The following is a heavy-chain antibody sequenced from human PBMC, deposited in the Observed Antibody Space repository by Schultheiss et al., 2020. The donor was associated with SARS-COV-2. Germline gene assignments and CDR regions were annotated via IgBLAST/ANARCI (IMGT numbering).Heavy chain of an antibody. J-gene: IGHJ4*02. CDR1: GFTFSSYG. Sequence: GGSLRLSCAASGFTFSSYGMHWVRQAPGKGLEWVSSISSSSSYIYYADSVKGRFTISRDNAKNSLYLQMNSLRAEDTAVYYCAKDGTEDYYDSSGYYPFDYWGQGTLVTVSS. V-gene: IGHV3-21*04. D-gene: IGHD3-22*01. CDR3: AKDGTEDYYDSSGYYPFDY. CDR2: ISSSSSYI.